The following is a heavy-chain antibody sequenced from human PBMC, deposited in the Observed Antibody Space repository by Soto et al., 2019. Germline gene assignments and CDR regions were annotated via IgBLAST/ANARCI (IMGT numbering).Heavy chain of an antibody. V-gene: IGHV1-69*13. D-gene: IGHD5-18*01. CDR3: ASHCAPATAIVYWYFHL. Sequence: SVKVSCKASGGTFSSYAISWVRQAPGQGLEWMGGIIPIFGTANYAQKFQGRVTITADESTSTAYMELSSLRSEDTAVYYCASHCAPATAIVYWYFHLCGRGTLVTVSS. CDR2: IIPIFGTA. CDR1: GGTFSSYA. J-gene: IGHJ2*01.